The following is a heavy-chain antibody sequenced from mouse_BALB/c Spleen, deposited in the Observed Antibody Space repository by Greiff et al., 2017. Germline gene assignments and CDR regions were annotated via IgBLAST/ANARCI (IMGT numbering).Heavy chain of an antibody. D-gene: IGHD1-1*01. CDR2: IDPANGNT. V-gene: IGHV14-3*02. Sequence: VQLKQSGAELVKPGASVKLSCTASGFNIKDTYMHWVKQRPEQGLEWIGRIDPANGNTKYDPKFQGKATITADTSSNTAYLQLSSLTSEDTAVYYCARDTTVAFDYWGQGTTLTVSS. J-gene: IGHJ2*01. CDR1: GFNIKDTY. CDR3: ARDTTVAFDY.